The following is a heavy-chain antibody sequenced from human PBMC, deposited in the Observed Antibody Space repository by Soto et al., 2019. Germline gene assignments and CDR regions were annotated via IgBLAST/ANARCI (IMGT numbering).Heavy chain of an antibody. CDR2: IYPGDSDT. Sequence: PGEPLKVSCKGSGYSFTSYWSGWVRQMPGKGLEWMGIIYPGDSDTRYSPSFQGQVTISADKSISTAYLQWSSLKASDTAMYYCARQGVAGTPVYYYGMDVWGQGTTVTVSS. J-gene: IGHJ6*02. CDR1: GYSFTSYW. D-gene: IGHD6-19*01. V-gene: IGHV5-51*01. CDR3: ARQGVAGTPVYYYGMDV.